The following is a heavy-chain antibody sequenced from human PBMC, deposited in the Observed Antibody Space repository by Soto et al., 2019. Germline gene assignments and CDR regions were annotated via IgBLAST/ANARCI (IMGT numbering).Heavy chain of an antibody. D-gene: IGHD3-16*02. V-gene: IGHV3-74*01. CDR1: GFTFSSYW. CDR3: ARAPNYDYVWGSYRPNWFDP. Sequence: GGSLRLSCAASGFTFSSYWMHWVRQAPGKGLVWVSRINSDGSSTSYADSVKGRFTISRDNSKNTVYLQMNSLRGEDTAMYYCARAPNYDYVWGSYRPNWFDPWGQGTLVTVSS. J-gene: IGHJ5*02. CDR2: INSDGSST.